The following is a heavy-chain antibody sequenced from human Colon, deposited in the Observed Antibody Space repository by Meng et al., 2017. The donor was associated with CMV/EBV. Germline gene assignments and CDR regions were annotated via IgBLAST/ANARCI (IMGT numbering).Heavy chain of an antibody. CDR3: AGRGRGSFAF. J-gene: IGHJ4*02. CDR2: MYSGGTT. D-gene: IGHD3-10*01. Sequence: TFNVSGDSLNGEGYYWTWIRQHPERGLEWIGYMYSGGTTYCNPSLTSRATISMDTSKGHFSLRVRSVTASDTAVYYCAGRGRGSFAFWGQGILVTVSS. V-gene: IGHV4-31*03. CDR1: GDSLNGEGYY.